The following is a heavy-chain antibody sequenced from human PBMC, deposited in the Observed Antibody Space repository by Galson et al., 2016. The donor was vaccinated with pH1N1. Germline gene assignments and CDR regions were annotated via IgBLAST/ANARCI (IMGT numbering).Heavy chain of an antibody. CDR1: GFSLSTSGMC. CDR3: ARLDYGDYSGYFEY. J-gene: IGHJ4*02. V-gene: IGHV2-70*01. CDR2: IDWDDDQ. Sequence: PALVKPTQTLTLTCTFSGFSLSTSGMCVSWIRQPPGKALEWLALIDWDDDQYYRTSLKTRLTISKDTSKNQVVLTMTNMDPVDTATYYCARLDYGDYSGYFEYWGQGTLVTVSS. D-gene: IGHD4-17*01.